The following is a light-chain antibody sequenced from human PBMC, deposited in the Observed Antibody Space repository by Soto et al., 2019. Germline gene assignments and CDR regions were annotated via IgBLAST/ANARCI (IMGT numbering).Light chain of an antibody. CDR2: AAS. CDR1: QTISNY. Sequence: DIQMTQSPSSLSASVGDRVTITCRASQTISNYLNWYQKKPGKAPQLLIYAASTLQRGVPSRFSGSGSGTDFTLTTGRLQPEDSANYYCQQSYSPPPITFGQGTRLEIK. J-gene: IGKJ5*01. V-gene: IGKV1-39*01. CDR3: QQSYSPPPIT.